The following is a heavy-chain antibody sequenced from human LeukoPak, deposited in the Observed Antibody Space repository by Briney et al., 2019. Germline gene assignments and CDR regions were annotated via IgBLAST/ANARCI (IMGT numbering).Heavy chain of an antibody. CDR1: GYTFTSYG. Sequence: ASVKVSCKASGYTFTSYGISWVRQAPGQGLEWMGWISAYNGNTNYAQKLQGRVTMTTDTSTSTAYMELRSLRSEDTAVYYCARDPRYCGGGCWNYYYYGMDVWGQGTTVTVSS. CDR3: ARDPRYCGGGCWNYYYYGMDV. J-gene: IGHJ6*02. V-gene: IGHV1-18*01. D-gene: IGHD2-21*02. CDR2: ISAYNGNT.